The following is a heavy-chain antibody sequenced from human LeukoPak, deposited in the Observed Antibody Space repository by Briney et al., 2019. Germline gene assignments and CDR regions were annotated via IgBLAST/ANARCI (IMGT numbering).Heavy chain of an antibody. Sequence: GESLKISCKGSGYSFTNYWIGWVRQIPGKGLEWMGIIYPGDSDTTYSPSFQGQVTISADKSISTAYLQWSSLKASDTAMYYCARLGQRSSWYNWFDSWGQGTLVTVSS. CDR3: ARLGQRSSWYNWFDS. CDR2: IYPGDSDT. V-gene: IGHV5-51*01. D-gene: IGHD6-13*01. J-gene: IGHJ5*01. CDR1: GYSFTNYW.